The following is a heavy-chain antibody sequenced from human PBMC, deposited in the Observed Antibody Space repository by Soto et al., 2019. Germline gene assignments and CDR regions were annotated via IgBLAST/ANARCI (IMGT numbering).Heavy chain of an antibody. V-gene: IGHV3-23*01. CDR2: LSGGGGDS. CDR1: GFSFSSYA. Sequence: GGSLRLSCAASGFSFSSYAMTWFRQAPGMGLDWVSSLSGGGGDSYYADSVKGRFTISRDNSKDTLYLQMNSLRAEDTAVYYCARGRSGWYYFDYWGQGTLVTVSS. CDR3: ARGRSGWYYFDY. J-gene: IGHJ4*02. D-gene: IGHD6-19*01.